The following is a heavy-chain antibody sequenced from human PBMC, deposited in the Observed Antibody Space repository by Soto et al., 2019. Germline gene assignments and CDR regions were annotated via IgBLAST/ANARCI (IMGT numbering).Heavy chain of an antibody. CDR2: INPNSGGT. V-gene: IGHV1-2*04. D-gene: IGHD3-22*01. CDR3: ATTRAYYYDTSGPDAFDI. CDR1: GYTFTGYY. J-gene: IGHJ3*02. Sequence: ASVKVSCKASGYTFTGYYMHWVRQAPGQGLEWMGWINPNSGGTNYAQKFQGWVTMTRDTSISTAYMGLSRLRSDDTAVYYCATTRAYYYDTSGPDAFDIWGQGTMVTVS.